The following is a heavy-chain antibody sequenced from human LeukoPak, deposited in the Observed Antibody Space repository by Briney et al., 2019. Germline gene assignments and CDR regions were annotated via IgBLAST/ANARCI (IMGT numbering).Heavy chain of an antibody. J-gene: IGHJ4*02. D-gene: IGHD3-10*01. CDR2: INPSGGST. V-gene: IGHV1-46*01. CDR3: AREHYSSDYGSGSPPWY. Sequence: ASVKVSCKASGYTFTSYYMHWVRQAPGQGLEWMGIINPSGGSTSYAQKFQGRVTMTRDTSTSTVCMELSSLRSEDTAVYYCAREHYSSDYGSGSPPWYWGQGTLVTVSS. CDR1: GYTFTSYY.